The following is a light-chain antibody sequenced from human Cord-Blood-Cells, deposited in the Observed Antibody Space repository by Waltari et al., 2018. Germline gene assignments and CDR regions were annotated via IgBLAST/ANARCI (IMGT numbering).Light chain of an antibody. V-gene: IGKV3-15*01. Sequence: EIVMTQSPATLSVSPGERSTLSCRASQRVSSNLAWYQQTPGQAPGLLICGASTRAIGIPARISGSGYGTEFTLTISSPQSEDFAVYYCQQYNNWPPYSFGQGTKLEIK. J-gene: IGKJ2*03. CDR1: QRVSSN. CDR2: GAS. CDR3: QQYNNWPPYS.